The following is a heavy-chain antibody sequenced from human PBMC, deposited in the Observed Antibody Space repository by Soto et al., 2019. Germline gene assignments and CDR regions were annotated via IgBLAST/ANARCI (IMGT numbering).Heavy chain of an antibody. CDR3: ARGPFYCSGGSCYSGDYYYYGMDV. Sequence: PSETLSLTCAVSGGSISSGGYSWSWIRQPPGKGLEWIGYIYHSGSTYYNPSLKSRVTISVDRSKNQFSLKLSSVTAADTAVYYCARGPFYCSGGSCYSGDYYYYGMDVWGQGTTVTVSS. D-gene: IGHD2-15*01. CDR2: IYHSGST. V-gene: IGHV4-30-2*01. J-gene: IGHJ6*02. CDR1: GGSISSGGYS.